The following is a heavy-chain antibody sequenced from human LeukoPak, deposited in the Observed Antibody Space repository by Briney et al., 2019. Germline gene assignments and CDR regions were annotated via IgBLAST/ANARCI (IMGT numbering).Heavy chain of an antibody. Sequence: SETLCLTCTVSGVSITINYWWSWVRQSPGKGLEWIGEFHHSGSTTYNPSLKSRVTMSLDKSRNQISLKLRSVTAADTAVYYCATPTYFDILSGGWGRGTLVTVAS. D-gene: IGHD3-9*01. CDR3: ATPTYFDILSGG. CDR2: FHHSGST. CDR1: GVSITINYW. V-gene: IGHV4-4*02. J-gene: IGHJ4*02.